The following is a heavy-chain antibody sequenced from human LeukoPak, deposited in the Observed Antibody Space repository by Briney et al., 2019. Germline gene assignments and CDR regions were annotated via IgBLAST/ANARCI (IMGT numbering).Heavy chain of an antibody. V-gene: IGHV4-39*02. J-gene: IGHJ6*02. Sequence: KPSETLSLTCTVSGGSIGCSSYYWGWIRQPPGKGLEWIGSIYYSGSTYYNPSLKSRVTISVDTSKNQFSLKLSSVTAADTAVYYCARENREDDYLSPRHSYYYGMDVWGQGTTVTVSS. CDR3: ARENREDDYLSPRHSYYYGMDV. CDR1: GGSIGCSSYY. CDR2: IYYSGST. D-gene: IGHD2/OR15-2a*01.